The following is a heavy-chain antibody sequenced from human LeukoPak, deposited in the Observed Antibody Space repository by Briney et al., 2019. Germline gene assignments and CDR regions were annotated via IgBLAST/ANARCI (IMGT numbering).Heavy chain of an antibody. CDR3: AKYQGYYDSSVYPDY. V-gene: IGHV3-23*01. CDR1: GFTFNTHA. D-gene: IGHD3-22*01. Sequence: PGGSLRLSCVASGFTFNTHAMTWVRQAPGKGLEWVSGIPGSGASAYYADSVKGRFTISRDNSKNTLYLQMNSLRAENTAVYYCAKYQGYYDSSVYPDYWGQGTLVTVSS. CDR2: IPGSGASA. J-gene: IGHJ4*02.